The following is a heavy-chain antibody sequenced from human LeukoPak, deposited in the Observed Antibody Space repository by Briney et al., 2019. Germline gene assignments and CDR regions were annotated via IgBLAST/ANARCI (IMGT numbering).Heavy chain of an antibody. CDR1: GFTFSSYS. Sequence: GGSLRLSCAASGFTFSSYSMNWVRQAPGKGLEWVAVISYDGSNKYYADSVKGRFTISRDNSKNTLYLQMNSLRSEDTAVYYCARSSASATPYYYDSSGYYSNWGQGTLVTVSS. CDR3: ARSSASATPYYYDSSGYYSN. V-gene: IGHV3-30*03. CDR2: ISYDGSNK. D-gene: IGHD3-22*01. J-gene: IGHJ4*02.